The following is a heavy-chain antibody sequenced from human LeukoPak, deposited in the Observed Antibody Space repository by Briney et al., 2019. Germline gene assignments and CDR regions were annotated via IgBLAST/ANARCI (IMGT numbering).Heavy chain of an antibody. Sequence: ASVKVSCKASGYTFTSYGISWVRQAPGQGLEWMGWISAYNGNTNYAQKLQGRVTMTPDTFTSTDDMELSSLRSDGPAVYYCGRVIWFGFRGFDPWGQGTMVTVSS. CDR3: GRVIWFGFRGFDP. CDR2: ISAYNGNT. J-gene: IGHJ5*02. D-gene: IGHD3-10*01. V-gene: IGHV1-18*01. CDR1: GYTFTSYG.